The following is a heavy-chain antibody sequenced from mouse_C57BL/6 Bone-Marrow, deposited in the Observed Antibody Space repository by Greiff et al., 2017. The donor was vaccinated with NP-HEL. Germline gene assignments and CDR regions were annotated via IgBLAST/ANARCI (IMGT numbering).Heavy chain of an antibody. D-gene: IGHD2-4*01. CDR2: IYPGDGDT. CDR3: SYDYDKAMDY. CDR1: GYAFSSSW. V-gene: IGHV1-82*01. Sequence: QVQLQQSGPELVKPGASVKISCKASGYAFSSSWMNWVKQRPGKGLEWIGRIYPGDGDTNYNGKFKGKATLTADKSSSTAYMHLSSLTSEDSAVYFCSYDYDKAMDYWGQGTSVTVSS. J-gene: IGHJ4*01.